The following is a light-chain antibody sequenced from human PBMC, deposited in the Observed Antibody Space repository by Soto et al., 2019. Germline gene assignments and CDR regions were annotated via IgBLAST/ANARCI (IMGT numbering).Light chain of an antibody. V-gene: IGKV3-20*01. CDR3: QQYGSSPGT. CDR2: GAS. CDR1: QSVSSY. J-gene: IGKJ4*01. Sequence: EIVLTQSPGTLSLSPGERATLSCRASQSVSSYLAWYQQKPGQAPRLLISGASSRATGIPDRFSGSGSGTDSTLTISRLEPEDFAVYYCQQYGSSPGTFGGGTKVEIK.